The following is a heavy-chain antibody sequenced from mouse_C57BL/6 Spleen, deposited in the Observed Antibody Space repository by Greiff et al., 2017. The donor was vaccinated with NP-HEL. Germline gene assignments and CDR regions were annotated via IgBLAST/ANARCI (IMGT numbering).Heavy chain of an antibody. Sequence: VKLQQPGAELVRPGTSVKLSCKASGYTFTSYWMHWVKQRPGQGLEWIGVIDPSDSYTNYNQKFKGKATLTVDTSSSTAYMQLSSLTSEDSAVYYCARDGNYGSSYGGYFDVWGTGTTVTVSS. J-gene: IGHJ1*03. V-gene: IGHV1-59*01. CDR3: ARDGNYGSSYGGYFDV. D-gene: IGHD1-1*01. CDR1: GYTFTSYW. CDR2: IDPSDSYT.